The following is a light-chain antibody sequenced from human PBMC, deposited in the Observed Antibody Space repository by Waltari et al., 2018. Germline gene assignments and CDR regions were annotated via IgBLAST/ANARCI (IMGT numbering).Light chain of an antibody. J-gene: IGLJ2*01. V-gene: IGLV1-44*01. CDR2: STN. CDR3: ASWDDSLNALL. CDR1: SSHIGTNT. Sequence: QSVLTQPPSASGTPGPRATTSCSGSSSHIGTNTVNWYQQLPGTAPKLLIYSTNQWPSGVPDRFSGSKSGTSASLAISELQSEDEADYYCASWDDSLNALLFGGGTKLTVL.